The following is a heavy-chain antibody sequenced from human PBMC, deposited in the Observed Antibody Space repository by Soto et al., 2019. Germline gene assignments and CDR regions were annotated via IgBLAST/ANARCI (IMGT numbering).Heavy chain of an antibody. V-gene: IGHV3-7*01. CDR3: ARGPAYDTIDH. CDR1: GFAFNNYY. D-gene: IGHD3-3*01. CDR2: IRQDGGEL. Sequence: EVQLVEAGGSLGQPGGSLRLSCAASGFAFNNYYMFWVRQAPGKGLEWVANIRQDGGELYYVGSVKGRFTITRDNTKSSVYLQMNRLRAEDTAVYYCARGPAYDTIDHWGRGSLVTVST. J-gene: IGHJ4*02.